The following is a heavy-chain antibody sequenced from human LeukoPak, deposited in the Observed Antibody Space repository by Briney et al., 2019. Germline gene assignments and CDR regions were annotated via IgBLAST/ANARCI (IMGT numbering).Heavy chain of an antibody. D-gene: IGHD5-12*01. V-gene: IGHV5-51*01. CDR2: IYPGDSDT. Sequence: GESLKISCKGSGYSYSRSSIGWVRQMPGRGLEWMGIIYPGDSDTRYSPSFQGQVTMSAVKSIRSAYLQWSRLKASDTAMYYCARCDYDVDYGFDIWGQGTMVTVSA. J-gene: IGHJ3*02. CDR1: GYSYSRSS. CDR3: ARCDYDVDYGFDI.